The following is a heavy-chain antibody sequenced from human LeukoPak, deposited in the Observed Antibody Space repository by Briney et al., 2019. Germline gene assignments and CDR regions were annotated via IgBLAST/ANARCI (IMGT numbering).Heavy chain of an antibody. D-gene: IGHD5-18*01. CDR3: ARGIAGYSYGSSGTDY. CDR1: GGSISSGDYY. V-gene: IGHV4-30-4*01. CDR2: IYYSGST. J-gene: IGHJ4*02. Sequence: SQTLSLTCTVSGGSISSGDYYWSWIRQPPGKGLEWIGYIYYSGSTYYNPSLKSRVTISVDTSKNQFSLKLSSVTAADTAVYYCARGIAGYSYGSSGTDYWGQGTLVTVSS.